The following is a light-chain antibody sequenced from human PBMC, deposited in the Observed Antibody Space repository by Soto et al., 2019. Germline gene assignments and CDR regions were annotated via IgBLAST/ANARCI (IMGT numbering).Light chain of an antibody. CDR2: AAS. Sequence: DIQMTQSASSLSASVGDRVTITCRASQSISSYLNWYQQKPGKAPKLLIYAASSLKSGVPSRFSGSGSGTDFTLTISSLQPEDFATYYCQQSYSTLWTFGQGTKVDIK. V-gene: IGKV1-39*01. J-gene: IGKJ1*01. CDR3: QQSYSTLWT. CDR1: QSISSY.